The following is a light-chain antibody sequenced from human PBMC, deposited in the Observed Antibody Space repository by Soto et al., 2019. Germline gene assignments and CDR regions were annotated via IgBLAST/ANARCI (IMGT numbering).Light chain of an antibody. CDR2: GAS. V-gene: IGKV3-20*01. J-gene: IGKJ1*01. CDR3: QQYDTSPRT. CDR1: QSVSSSY. Sequence: EIVLTQSPGTLSLSPGERATLSCRASQSVSSSYLAWYQQKPGQSPRLLIFGASSRATGTPDRFSGSGSGTDFTLTIRRLEPEDFAVYYCQQYDTSPRTFGQGTKVEIK.